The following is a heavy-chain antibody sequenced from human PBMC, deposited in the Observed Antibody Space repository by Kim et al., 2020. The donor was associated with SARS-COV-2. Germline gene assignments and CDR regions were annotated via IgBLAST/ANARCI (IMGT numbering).Heavy chain of an antibody. D-gene: IGHD4-17*01. J-gene: IGHJ5*02. V-gene: IGHV3-15*01. CDR3: TTIGAYTTVSDWFDP. Sequence: GGSLRLSCAASGFTFSNAWMSWVRQAPGKGLEWVGRIKSKTDGGTTDYAAPVKGRFTISRDDSKNTLYLQMNSLKTEDTAVYYCTTIGAYTTVSDWFDPWGQGTLVTVSS. CDR2: IKSKTDGGTT. CDR1: GFTFSNAW.